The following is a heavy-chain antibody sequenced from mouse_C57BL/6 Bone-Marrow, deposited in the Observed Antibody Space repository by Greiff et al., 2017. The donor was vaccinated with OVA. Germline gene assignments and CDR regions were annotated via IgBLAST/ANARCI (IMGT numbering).Heavy chain of an antibody. CDR2: IHPNSGST. J-gene: IGHJ2*01. Sequence: QVQLKQPGAELVKPGASVKLSCKASGYTFTSYWMHWVKQRPGQGLEWIGMIHPNSGSTNYNEKFKSKATLTVDKSSSTAYMQLSSLTSEDSAVYYCARFVYYDYDENYFDYWGQGTTLTVSS. V-gene: IGHV1-64*01. D-gene: IGHD2-4*01. CDR3: ARFVYYDYDENYFDY. CDR1: GYTFTSYW.